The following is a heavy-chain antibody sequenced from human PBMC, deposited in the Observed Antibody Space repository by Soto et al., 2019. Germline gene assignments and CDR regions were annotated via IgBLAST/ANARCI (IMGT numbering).Heavy chain of an antibody. CDR2: IYYSGNT. V-gene: IGHV4-31*11. J-gene: IGHJ5*01. D-gene: IGHD2-15*01. Sequence: SETLSLTCAVSGGSINSGGYYWSWIRQHPGKGLEWIGCIYYSGNTYYNPSLKSRVTISVDTSMNQFSLKLSPVTAADTAVYYCARVSTLGYCSGGSCYWIDSWGQGTLVTVSS. CDR3: ARVSTLGYCSGGSCYWIDS. CDR1: GGSINSGGYY.